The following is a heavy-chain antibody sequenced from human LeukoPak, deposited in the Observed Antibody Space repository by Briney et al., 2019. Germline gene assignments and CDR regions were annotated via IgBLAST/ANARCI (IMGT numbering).Heavy chain of an antibody. CDR2: ISGSGGTT. Sequence: GGSLRLSCAASGFTFNNYAMNWVRQAPGKGLEWVSVISGSGGTTYYADSVKGRFIISRDSSKNTLYLQMNSLRAEDTAVYYCAKVSGGGLYYDGMDVWGQGTTVTVSS. CDR1: GFTFNNYA. J-gene: IGHJ6*02. CDR3: AKVSGGGLYYDGMDV. D-gene: IGHD1-14*01. V-gene: IGHV3-23*01.